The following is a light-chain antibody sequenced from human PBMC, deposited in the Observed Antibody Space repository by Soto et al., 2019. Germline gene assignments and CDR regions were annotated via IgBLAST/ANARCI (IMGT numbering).Light chain of an antibody. V-gene: IGLV2-14*01. J-gene: IGLJ1*01. CDR3: SSYTSSSTRCV. Sequence: QSALTQPASVSGSPGHAITISCTGTSSDVGGYNYVSWYQQHPGKAPKLMIYEVSNRPSGVSNRFSGSKSGNTSSLTISGLQAEDEADYYCSSYTSSSTRCVFGTGTKLTVL. CDR2: EVS. CDR1: SSDVGGYNY.